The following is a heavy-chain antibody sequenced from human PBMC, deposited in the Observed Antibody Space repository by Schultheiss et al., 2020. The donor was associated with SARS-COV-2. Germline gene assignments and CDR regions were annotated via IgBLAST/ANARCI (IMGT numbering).Heavy chain of an antibody. CDR1: GFTFSNYG. D-gene: IGHD6-13*01. CDR2: ISYDGSNK. CDR3: ANGGAGKGY. Sequence: GESLKISCAVSGFTFSNYGMHWVRQAPGKGLEWVAVISYDGSNKYYADSVKGRFTISRDNSKNTLYLQMNSLRAEDTAVYYCANGGAGKGYWGQGTLVTVSS. V-gene: IGHV3-30*18. J-gene: IGHJ4*02.